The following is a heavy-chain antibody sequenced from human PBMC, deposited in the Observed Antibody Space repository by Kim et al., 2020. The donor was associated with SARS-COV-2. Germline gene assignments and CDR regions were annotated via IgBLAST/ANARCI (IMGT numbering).Heavy chain of an antibody. J-gene: IGHJ4*02. D-gene: IGHD3-22*01. Sequence: SETLSLTCAVTGGSISSSFNYWGWIRQPPGKGLEWIGSVYHSGTTYDSPSLKSRVTVSVDTSKNEFSLKVTSVTAADTAVYFCARLPLGSSGYVDCWGQG. CDR1: GGSISSSFNY. V-gene: IGHV4-39*01. CDR3: ARLPLGSSGYVDC. CDR2: VYHSGTT.